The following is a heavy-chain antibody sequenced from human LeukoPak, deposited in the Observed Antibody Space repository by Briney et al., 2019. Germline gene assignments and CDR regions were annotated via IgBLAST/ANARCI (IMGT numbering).Heavy chain of an antibody. CDR3: AKDPSSKPASRDY. D-gene: IGHD1-26*01. Sequence: ASVKVSCKASGYTFTGYYMHWVRQAPGQGLEWMGWINPNSGGTNYAQKFQGRVTMTRDTSISTAYMELSRLRSDDTAVYYCAKDPSSKPASRDYWGQGTLVTVSS. CDR2: INPNSGGT. J-gene: IGHJ4*02. CDR1: GYTFTGYY. V-gene: IGHV1-2*02.